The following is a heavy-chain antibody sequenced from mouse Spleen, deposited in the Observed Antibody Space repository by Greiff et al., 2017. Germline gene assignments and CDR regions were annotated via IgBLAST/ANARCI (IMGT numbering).Heavy chain of an antibody. J-gene: IGHJ2*01. D-gene: IGHD1-1*01. V-gene: IGHV14-3*01. CDR1: GFNIKNTY. Sequence: EVQLQQSVAELVRPGASVKLSCTASGFNIKNTYMHWVKQRPEQGLEWIGRIDPANGNTKYAPKFQGKATITADTSSNTAYLQLSSLTSEDTAIYYCARVITTVVERYYFDYWGQGTTLTVSS. CDR3: ARVITTVVERYYFDY. CDR2: IDPANGNT.